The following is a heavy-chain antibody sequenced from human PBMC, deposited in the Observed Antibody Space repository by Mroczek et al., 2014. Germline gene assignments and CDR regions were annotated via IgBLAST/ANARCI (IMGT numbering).Heavy chain of an antibody. CDR3: ARRYYDYVWGSYRYLTATVDV. Sequence: QVQLVQSGPGLVKPSETLSLTCTVSGGSISSSSYYWGWIRQPPGKGLEWIGSIYYSGSTYYNPSLKSRVTISVDTSKNQFSLKLSSVTAADTAVYYCARRYYDYVWGSYRYLTATVDVWGQGTTVTVSS. CDR2: IYYSGST. J-gene: IGHJ6*02. D-gene: IGHD3-16*02. CDR1: GGSISSSSYY. V-gene: IGHV4-39*01.